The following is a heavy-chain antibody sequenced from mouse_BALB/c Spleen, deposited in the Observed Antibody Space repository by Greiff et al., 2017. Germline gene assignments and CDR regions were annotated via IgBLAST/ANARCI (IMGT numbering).Heavy chain of an antibody. CDR1: GYTFTDYY. D-gene: IGHD5-2*01. V-gene: IGHV1-84*02. Sequence: LMESGPELVKPGASVKISCKASGYTFTDYYINWVKQKPGQGLEWIGWIYPGSGNTKYNEKFKGKATLTVDTSSSTAYMQLSSLTSEDTAVYFCARGIAPYYFDYWGQGTTLTVSS. CDR3: ARGIAPYYFDY. CDR2: IYPGSGNT. J-gene: IGHJ2*01.